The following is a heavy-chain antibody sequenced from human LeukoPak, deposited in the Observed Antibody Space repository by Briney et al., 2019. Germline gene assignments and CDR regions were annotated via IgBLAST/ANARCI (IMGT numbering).Heavy chain of an antibody. Sequence: ASVKVSCKASGYTLTNYGMHWVRQAPGQRLEWMAWINTANGDTKYSQKFQDRVTMTRDTSTSTVYMELSSLRSEDTAVYYCARRVPYDSGNYYNPLGYWGQGTLVTVSS. J-gene: IGHJ4*02. CDR2: INTANGDT. V-gene: IGHV1-3*04. CDR3: ARRVPYDSGNYYNPLGY. D-gene: IGHD3-10*01. CDR1: GYTLTNYG.